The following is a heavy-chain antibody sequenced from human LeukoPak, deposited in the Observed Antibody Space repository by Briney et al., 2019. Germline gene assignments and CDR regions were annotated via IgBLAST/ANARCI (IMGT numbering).Heavy chain of an antibody. CDR1: GASISSGDYY. V-gene: IGHV4-30-4*08. Sequence: SQTLSLTCTLSGASISSGDYYWSWIRQPPGKGLEWIAYIYYSGSTYYNPTLESRVTISVDTSKNQFSLKLSSATAADTAVYYCARSRDGYNRGAFDIWGQGTMVTVSS. CDR2: IYYSGST. CDR3: ARSRDGYNRGAFDI. D-gene: IGHD5-24*01. J-gene: IGHJ3*02.